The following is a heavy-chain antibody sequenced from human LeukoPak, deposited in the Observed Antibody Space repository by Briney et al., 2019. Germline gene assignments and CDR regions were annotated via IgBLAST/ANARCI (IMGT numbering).Heavy chain of an antibody. CDR2: IYHSGST. CDR1: TYSISSAYY. V-gene: IGHV4-38-2*02. Sequence: SETLSLTCSVSTYSISSAYYWGWIRQPPGKWLQWIGSIYHSGSTSYNPSLKSRVTISVDTSKNELSLQLNSVTAADTAVYFCARGVGYDDTLGSYYGFFDYWGQGTLVAVSS. CDR3: ARGVGYDDTLGSYYGFFDY. D-gene: IGHD3-22*01. J-gene: IGHJ4*02.